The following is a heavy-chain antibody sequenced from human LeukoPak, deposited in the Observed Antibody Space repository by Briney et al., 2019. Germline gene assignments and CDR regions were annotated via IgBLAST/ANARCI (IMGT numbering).Heavy chain of an antibody. D-gene: IGHD1-26*01. CDR2: INPNSGGT. Sequence: ASVKVSCMASGYTFTRYYMHWVRQAPGQGLEWMGWINPNSGGTNYAQKFQGRVTMTRDTSISTAYMELSRLRSDDTAVYYCARGPYSGSYQDYWGQGTLVTVSS. CDR3: ARGPYSGSYQDY. V-gene: IGHV1-2*02. J-gene: IGHJ4*02. CDR1: GYTFTRYY.